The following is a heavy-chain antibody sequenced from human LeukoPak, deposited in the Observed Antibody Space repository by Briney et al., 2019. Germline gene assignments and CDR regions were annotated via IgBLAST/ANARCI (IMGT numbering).Heavy chain of an antibody. CDR2: ISYTGTYI. V-gene: IGHV3-21*04. J-gene: IGHJ4*02. CDR3: ARVFLERLTSGYFDN. D-gene: IGHD3-3*01. Sequence: GGSLILSCAASRFTFSSYWMSWVCQAPGKGLEWVSSISYTGTYIYYADSVKGRFTISRDNAQNSLYLQMNSLRAEDTAIYYCARVFLERLTSGYFDNWGQGTLVTVSP. CDR1: RFTFSSYW.